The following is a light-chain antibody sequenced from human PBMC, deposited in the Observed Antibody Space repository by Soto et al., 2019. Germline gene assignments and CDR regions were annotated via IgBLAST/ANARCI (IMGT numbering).Light chain of an antibody. Sequence: EIVLTQSQSTLSLSPGERATLSCSASQSVSSYLAWYQQKPGQAPRLLIYDASNRATGIPARFSGSGSGTDFTLTISSLEPEDFAVYYCQQRSNWPPIFTFGPGTKVDIK. CDR1: QSVSSY. V-gene: IGKV3-11*01. CDR3: QQRSNWPPIFT. J-gene: IGKJ3*01. CDR2: DAS.